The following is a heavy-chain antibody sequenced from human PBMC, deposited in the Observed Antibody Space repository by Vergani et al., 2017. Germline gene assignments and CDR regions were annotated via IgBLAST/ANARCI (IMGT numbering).Heavy chain of an antibody. V-gene: IGHV1-69*04. CDR2: IIPILGIA. CDR3: AIGVSGPDY. J-gene: IGHJ4*02. Sequence: QVQLVQSGAEVKKPGSSVKVSCKASGGTFSSYAISWVRQAPGQGLEWMERIIPILGIATYAQKFQGRVTITADKSTSTAYMELSSLRSEDTAVYYCAIGVSGPDYWGQGTLVTVSS. CDR1: GGTFSSYA. D-gene: IGHD6-25*01.